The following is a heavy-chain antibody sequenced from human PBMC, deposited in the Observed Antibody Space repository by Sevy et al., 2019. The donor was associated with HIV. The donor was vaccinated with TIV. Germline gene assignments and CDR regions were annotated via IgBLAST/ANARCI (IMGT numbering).Heavy chain of an antibody. V-gene: IGHV1-24*01. CDR2: FDPEDGET. J-gene: IGHJ4*02. CDR1: GYTLSELS. D-gene: IGHD3-22*01. Sequence: ASVKVSCKVFGYTLSELSMHWVRQTPGKGLEWMGSFDPEDGETIYAQTFQGRVAMTEDTSTDTAYMELRSLRSEDTAVIYCAITKDYYDNSGYPFDYWGQGTLVTVSS. CDR3: AITKDYYDNSGYPFDY.